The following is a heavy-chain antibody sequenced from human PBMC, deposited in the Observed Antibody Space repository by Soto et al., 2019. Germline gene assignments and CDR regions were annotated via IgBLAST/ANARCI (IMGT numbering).Heavy chain of an antibody. V-gene: IGHV1-46*01. CDR2: INPSVGRA. CDR1: GYTFTIYY. CDR3: ARRPVDKFLPDS. Sequence: QVQLVQSGAEVKKPGASVKVSCKASGYTFTIYYIHWVRQAPGQGLEWMGIINPSVGRASYAQKFQDKVTMARDTATRTASMELGNLKSEGTAVLWWARRPVDKFLPDSWGRGTLVPVSP. D-gene: IGHD2-21*01. J-gene: IGHJ5*02.